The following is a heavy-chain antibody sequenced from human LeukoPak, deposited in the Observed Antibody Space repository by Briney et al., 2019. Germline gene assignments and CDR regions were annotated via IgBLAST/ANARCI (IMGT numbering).Heavy chain of an antibody. CDR2: ISSEGGVT. Sequence: PGGSLRLSCATSGLTFDDFAMQWVRQAPGKGLEWVSLISSEGGVTHYADSVKGRFTISRDNAKNTLYLQMNSLRAEDTAVYYCARTSAARYAFDIWGQGTMVTVSS. CDR1: GLTFDDFA. V-gene: IGHV3-43D*03. J-gene: IGHJ3*02. CDR3: ARTSAARYAFDI. D-gene: IGHD6-6*01.